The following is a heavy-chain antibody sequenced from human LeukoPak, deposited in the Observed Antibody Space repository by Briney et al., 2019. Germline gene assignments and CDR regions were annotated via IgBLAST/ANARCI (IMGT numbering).Heavy chain of an antibody. CDR3: ARDDYGDSKGRFDP. Sequence: ASVKVSCKASGYTFTSYGISWVRQAPGQGLEWMGWIGAYNGNTNYAQKLQGRVTMTTDTSTSTAYMELRSLRSDDTAVYYCARDDYGDSKGRFDPWGQGTLVTVSS. CDR1: GYTFTSYG. V-gene: IGHV1-18*01. CDR2: IGAYNGNT. J-gene: IGHJ5*02. D-gene: IGHD4-17*01.